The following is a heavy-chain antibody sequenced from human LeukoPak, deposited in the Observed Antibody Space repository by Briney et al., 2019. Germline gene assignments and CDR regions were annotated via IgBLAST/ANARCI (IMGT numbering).Heavy chain of an antibody. J-gene: IGHJ3*02. CDR1: GFTFSYYG. Sequence: GRSLRLSCAASGFTFSYYGMHWVRQAPGKGLEWVAIISYDGTNKYYADSVKGRLTISRDDSKNTLYLHMNSLRAEDTAVHYCAKDRASRGYSYGNVFDISGQGTMVTVSS. CDR3: AKDRASRGYSYGNVFDI. CDR2: ISYDGTNK. V-gene: IGHV3-30*18. D-gene: IGHD5-18*01.